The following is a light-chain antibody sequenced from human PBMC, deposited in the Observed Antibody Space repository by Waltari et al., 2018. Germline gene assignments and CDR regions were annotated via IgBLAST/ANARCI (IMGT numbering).Light chain of an antibody. CDR3: GTWDSSPSAGRV. V-gene: IGLV1-51*01. Sequence: QSVLTQPPSVSAAPGQKVTISCPGSTSNIGKTYLSWYQQYPGTAPKLLIHDNNKRPSEIPDRFSGSKSGTSATLGITGLQTGDEADYYCGTWDSSPSAGRVFGGGTKLTVL. J-gene: IGLJ3*02. CDR1: TSNIGKTY. CDR2: DNN.